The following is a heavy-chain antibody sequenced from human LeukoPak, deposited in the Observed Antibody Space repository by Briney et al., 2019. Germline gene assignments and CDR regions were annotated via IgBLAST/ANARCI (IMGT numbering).Heavy chain of an antibody. V-gene: IGHV4-61*08. CDR1: GGFIRSGGYY. CDR3: ARVRGGPLDY. J-gene: IGHJ4*02. CDR2: IYHSGST. Sequence: SETLSLTCSVSGGFIRSGGYYWSWIRQSPEKGLEWIGYIYHSGSTDYNPSLKSRVTISVDTSKNQFSLKLSSVTAADTAVYYCARVRGGPLDYWGQGTLVTVSS. D-gene: IGHD3-10*01.